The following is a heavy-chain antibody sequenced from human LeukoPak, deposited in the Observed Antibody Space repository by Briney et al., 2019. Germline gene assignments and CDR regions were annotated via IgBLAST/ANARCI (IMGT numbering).Heavy chain of an antibody. J-gene: IGHJ4*02. Sequence: ASVKVSCKASGYNFTGYYIHWVRQAPGQGLEWMGWINPNSGGTNYAQKFQGRVTMTRDTSISTAYMELSRLRSDDTAVYYCAIGESIAARPLDYWGQGTLVTVSS. CDR2: INPNSGGT. V-gene: IGHV1-2*02. CDR1: GYNFTGYY. CDR3: AIGESIAARPLDY. D-gene: IGHD6-6*01.